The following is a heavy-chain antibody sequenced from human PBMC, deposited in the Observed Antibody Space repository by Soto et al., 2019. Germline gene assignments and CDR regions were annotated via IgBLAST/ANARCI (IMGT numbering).Heavy chain of an antibody. Sequence: QVQLVESGGGVVQPGRSLRLSCAASGFTFSSYGMHWVRQAPGKGLEWVAVISYDGSKKYYADSVKGRFTISRDNSKNTLYLQMNSLRAEDTAVYYCAKVGYSYGDAFDIWGQGTMVTVSS. J-gene: IGHJ3*02. CDR2: ISYDGSKK. D-gene: IGHD5-18*01. CDR1: GFTFSSYG. V-gene: IGHV3-30*18. CDR3: AKVGYSYGDAFDI.